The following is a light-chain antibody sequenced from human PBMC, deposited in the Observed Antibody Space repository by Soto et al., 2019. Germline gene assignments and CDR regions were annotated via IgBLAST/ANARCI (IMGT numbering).Light chain of an antibody. CDR1: QNINNY. Sequence: DIPMNPSPFSLFAFVGDRGTITFQASQNINNYLNWYQQKPGRAPKLLIYGASNLEAGVPSRFRGSGSGTDFTFTISRLQPEDIATYYCQQYENLPTFGQGTRLEIK. CDR2: GAS. V-gene: IGKV1-33*01. J-gene: IGKJ5*01. CDR3: QQYENLPT.